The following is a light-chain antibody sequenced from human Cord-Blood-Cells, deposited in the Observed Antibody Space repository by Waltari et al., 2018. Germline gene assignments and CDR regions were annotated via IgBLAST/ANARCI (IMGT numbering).Light chain of an antibody. V-gene: IGLV2-8*01. CDR2: EVS. Sequence: QSALTQPPSASGSPGQSVTISCTGTSSDVGGYNSVSWYQQPPGKAPKLMIYEVSKRPSGVPDRFSGSKYGNTASLTVSGLQAEDEADYYCSSYAGSNNYVFGTGTKVTVL. CDR1: SSDVGGYNS. CDR3: SSYAGSNNYV. J-gene: IGLJ1*01.